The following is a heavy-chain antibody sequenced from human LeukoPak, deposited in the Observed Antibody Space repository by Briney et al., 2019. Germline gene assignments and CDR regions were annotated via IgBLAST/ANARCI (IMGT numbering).Heavy chain of an antibody. CDR3: ARSSGWYSDSSGYSRAFDI. V-gene: IGHV1-2*04. Sequence: GASVKVSCTASGYTFTGYYMHWVRQAPGQGLEWMGWINPNSGGTNYAQKFQGWVTMTRDKSTSTVYMDLNSLRSEDTAVYYCARSSGWYSDSSGYSRAFDIWGQGTMVTVSS. CDR2: INPNSGGT. J-gene: IGHJ3*02. CDR1: GYTFTGYY. D-gene: IGHD3-22*01.